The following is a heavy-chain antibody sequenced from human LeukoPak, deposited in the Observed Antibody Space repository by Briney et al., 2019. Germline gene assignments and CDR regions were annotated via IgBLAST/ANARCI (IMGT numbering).Heavy chain of an antibody. CDR1: GGSISGYY. Sequence: SETLSLTCTVSGGSISGYYWSWIRQPPGKGLEWIDYITYSGSTNYNPSLKSRVTMSVDTSKNQFSLRLSSVTAADTAVYYCARSEYSSSSGHFDYWGQGTLVTVSS. D-gene: IGHD6-6*01. V-gene: IGHV4-59*08. J-gene: IGHJ4*02. CDR3: ARSEYSSSSGHFDY. CDR2: ITYSGST.